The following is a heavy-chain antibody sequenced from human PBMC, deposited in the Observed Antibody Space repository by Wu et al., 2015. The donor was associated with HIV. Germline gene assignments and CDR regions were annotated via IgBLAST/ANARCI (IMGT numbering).Heavy chain of an antibody. V-gene: IGHV1-24*01. CDR2: FDPEDGET. D-gene: IGHD3-22*01. Sequence: QVQLVQSGPEVKKPGASVKVSCKVSGYTLTELSMHWVRQAPGKGLEWMGGFDPEDGETIYAQKFQGRVTMTEDTSTDTAYMELSSLRSEDTAVYYCATVGPRIVVVITTAPDAFDIWAKGNGHRLF. CDR1: GYTLTELS. CDR3: ATVGPRIVVVITTAPDAFDI. J-gene: IGHJ3*02.